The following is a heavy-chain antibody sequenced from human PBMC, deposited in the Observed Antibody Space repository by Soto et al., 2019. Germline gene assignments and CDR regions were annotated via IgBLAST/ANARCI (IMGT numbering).Heavy chain of an antibody. CDR2: INPSGGST. V-gene: IGHV1-46*01. CDR1: GYTFTSYY. J-gene: IGHJ6*02. Sequence: ASVKVSCKASGYTFTSYYMHWVRQAPGQGLEWMGIINPSGGSTSYAQKFQGRVTMTRDTSTSTVYMELSSLRSEDTAVYYCARDGYYDFWSGPNSGYYYGMAVWGQGTTVTVSS. CDR3: ARDGYYDFWSGPNSGYYYGMAV. D-gene: IGHD3-3*01.